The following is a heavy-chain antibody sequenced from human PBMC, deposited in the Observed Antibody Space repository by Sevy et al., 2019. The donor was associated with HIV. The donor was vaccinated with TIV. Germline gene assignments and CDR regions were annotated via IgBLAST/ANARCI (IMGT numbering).Heavy chain of an antibody. D-gene: IGHD5-18*01. CDR1: GFTFSNYA. CDR2: VSGSGGST. V-gene: IGHV3-23*01. CDR3: AKDGRGGYSYGYAPYYYGMDV. J-gene: IGHJ6*02. Sequence: GGSLRLSCVASGFTFSNYALSWVRQAPGKGLEWVSAVSGSGGSTYYADSVKGRFTISRDNSKNTLYLQMNSLRAEDTAVYYCAKDGRGGYSYGYAPYYYGMDVWGQGTTVTVSS.